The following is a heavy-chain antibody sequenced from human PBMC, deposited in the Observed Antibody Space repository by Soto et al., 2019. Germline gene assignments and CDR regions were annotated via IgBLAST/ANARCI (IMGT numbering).Heavy chain of an antibody. Sequence: EVQLVESGGGLVQPGGSLRLSCAASGFTFSSYSMNWVRQAPGKGLEWVSYISSSSSTIYYADSVKGRFTISRDNAKNSLYLQMNSLRDEDTAVYYCAKVYSTKVGATPFVDYYYGMDVWGQGTTVTVSS. V-gene: IGHV3-48*02. CDR2: ISSSSSTI. CDR3: AKVYSTKVGATPFVDYYYGMDV. CDR1: GFTFSSYS. J-gene: IGHJ6*02. D-gene: IGHD1-26*01.